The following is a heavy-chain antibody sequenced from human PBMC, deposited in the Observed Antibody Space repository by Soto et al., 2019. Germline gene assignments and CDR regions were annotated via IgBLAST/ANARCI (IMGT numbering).Heavy chain of an antibody. CDR2: MYKAGSI. CDR3: ARXPDI. Sequence: KPSETLCLTGRVAGAAIRDDYWSWIRKPHGKRLEWLGYMYKAGSINYNPSLKSRVPLSVDTSKNQFSLNLTSVTAADTAVYYCARXPDIWGQGTMVT. CDR1: GAAIRDDY. V-gene: IGHV4-4*09. J-gene: IGHJ3*02.